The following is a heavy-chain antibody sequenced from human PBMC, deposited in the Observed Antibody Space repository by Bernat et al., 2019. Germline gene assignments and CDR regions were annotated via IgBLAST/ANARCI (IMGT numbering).Heavy chain of an antibody. CDR1: GFTFNIYA. V-gene: IGHV3-23*01. J-gene: IGHJ4*02. Sequence: EVQLLESGGGLVQPGGSLRLSCAASGFTFNIYAMSWVRQAPGRGLEGVPAINGSGGGTFYTDSVKGRFTISRDNSKNTLYLQMNSLRAEDTAVYYCAKERGYSYGSLNGYFDYWGQGTLVTVSS. CDR3: AKERGYSYGSLNGYFDY. D-gene: IGHD5-18*01. CDR2: INGSGGGT.